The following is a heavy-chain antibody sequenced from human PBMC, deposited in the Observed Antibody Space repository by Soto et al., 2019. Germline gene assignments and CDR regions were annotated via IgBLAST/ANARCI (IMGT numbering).Heavy chain of an antibody. CDR1: GFTFSSYR. V-gene: IGHV3-21*01. CDR2: ISSSSSYI. J-gene: IGHJ4*02. D-gene: IGHD4-17*01. Sequence: EVQLVESGGGLVKPGGSLRLSCAASGFTFSSYRMNWVRQAPGKGLEWVSSISSSSSYIYYADSVKGRFTISRDNAKNSLYLQMNSLRAADTAVYYCARASDYLVFDYWGQGTLVTVSS. CDR3: ARASDYLVFDY.